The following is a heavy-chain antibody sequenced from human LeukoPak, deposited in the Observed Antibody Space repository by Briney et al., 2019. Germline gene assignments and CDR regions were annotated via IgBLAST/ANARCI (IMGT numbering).Heavy chain of an antibody. V-gene: IGHV4-59*08. CDR3: ARIAAADPHYYYYYGMDV. D-gene: IGHD6-13*01. CDR1: GGSISSCY. Sequence: PSETLSLTCTVSGGSISSCYWSWIRQPPGKGLEWIGYIYYSGSTNYNPSLKSRVTISVDTSKNQFSLKLSSVTAADTAVYYCARIAAADPHYYYYYGMDVWGQGTTVTVSS. J-gene: IGHJ6*02. CDR2: IYYSGST.